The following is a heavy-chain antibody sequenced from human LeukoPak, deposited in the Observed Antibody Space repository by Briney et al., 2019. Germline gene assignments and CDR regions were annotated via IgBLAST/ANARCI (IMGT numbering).Heavy chain of an antibody. V-gene: IGHV1-18*04. CDR2: ISAYTGKT. CDR1: GYTFTTYY. CDR3: ARVAAAAHNGYDYLEY. J-gene: IGHJ4*02. Sequence: GASVKVSCKASGYTFTTYYVHWVRQAPGQGLEWMGWISAYTGKTDYAEKLQGRVTMTTDTATRTAYMELKSLRSDDTAVYYCARVAAAAHNGYDYLEYWGQGTLVTVSS. D-gene: IGHD5-12*01.